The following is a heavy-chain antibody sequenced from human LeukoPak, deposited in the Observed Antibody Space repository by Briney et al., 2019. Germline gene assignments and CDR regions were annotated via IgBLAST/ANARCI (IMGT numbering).Heavy chain of an antibody. V-gene: IGHV1-69*13. CDR2: IIPVFGTA. CDR1: GGTFSSYA. J-gene: IGHJ3*02. D-gene: IGHD4-17*01. CDR3: ARDLWVTTVTTDAFDI. Sequence: SVKVSCKASGGTFSSYAISWVRQAPGQGLEWMGGIIPVFGTANYAQKFQGRVTITADESTSTAYMELSSLRSEDTAVYYCARDLWVTTVTTDAFDIWGQGTMVTVSS.